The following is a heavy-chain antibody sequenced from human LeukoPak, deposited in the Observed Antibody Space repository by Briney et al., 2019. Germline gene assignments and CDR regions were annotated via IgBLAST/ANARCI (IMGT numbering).Heavy chain of an antibody. CDR2: ISGNNGNT. CDR3: ASGREGYNPSDY. Sequence: ASVKVSCKASGYSFTSCGVSWVRQAPGQGLEWMAWISGNNGNTNYAQEYQGRLILTADTSTSTAYMELRSLRSDDTAVYYCASGREGYNPSDYWGQGTLVAVSS. V-gene: IGHV1-18*01. D-gene: IGHD5-24*01. CDR1: GYSFTSCG. J-gene: IGHJ4*02.